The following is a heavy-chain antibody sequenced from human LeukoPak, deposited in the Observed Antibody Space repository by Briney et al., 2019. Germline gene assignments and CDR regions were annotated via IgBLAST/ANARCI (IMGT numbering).Heavy chain of an antibody. V-gene: IGHV4-30-2*01. CDR1: GGSISSGGYS. Sequence: SETLSLTCAVSGGSISSGGYSWSWIRQPPGKGLEWIGYIYHSGSTYYNPSLKSRVAISVDRSKNQFSLKLSSVTAADTAVYYCAGQSCGSYYGCWFDPWGQGTLVTVSS. D-gene: IGHD1-26*01. CDR3: AGQSCGSYYGCWFDP. CDR2: IYHSGST. J-gene: IGHJ5*02.